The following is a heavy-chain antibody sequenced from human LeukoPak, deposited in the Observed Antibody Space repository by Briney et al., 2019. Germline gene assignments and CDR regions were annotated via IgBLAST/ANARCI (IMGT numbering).Heavy chain of an antibody. D-gene: IGHD2-2*02. CDR1: AGTFSSYT. CDR2: IIPIFGTA. Sequence: SVKVTCKASAGTFSSYTISWVRQPPAQGLEWMGGIIPIFGTANYAKEFQGRVTITTDDSTSTAYMELSSRRSEDTAVYYCAAVLRYGSSTSCYMDHFYYMDVWAKGPRSPSP. V-gene: IGHV1-69*05. CDR3: AAVLRYGSSTSCYMDHFYYMDV. J-gene: IGHJ6*03.